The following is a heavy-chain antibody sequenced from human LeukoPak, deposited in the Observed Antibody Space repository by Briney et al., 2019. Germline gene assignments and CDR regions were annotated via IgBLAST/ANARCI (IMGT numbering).Heavy chain of an antibody. J-gene: IGHJ4*02. CDR1: GFTVSSNY. CDR3: AKDLRIVVVVAATTGPTYDY. CDR2: IYSGGST. V-gene: IGHV3-53*01. Sequence: GGSLRLSCAASGFTVSSNYMSWVRQAPGKGLEWVSVIYSGGSTYYADSVKGRFTISRDNSKNTLYLQMNSLRAEDTAVYYCAKDLRIVVVVAATTGPTYDYWGQGTLVTVSS. D-gene: IGHD2-15*01.